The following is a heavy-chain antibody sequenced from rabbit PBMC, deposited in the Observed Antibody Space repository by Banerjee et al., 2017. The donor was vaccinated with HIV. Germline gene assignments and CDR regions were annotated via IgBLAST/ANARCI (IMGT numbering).Heavy chain of an antibody. CDR2: IYAGSSGST. V-gene: IGHV1S45*01. D-gene: IGHD6-1*01. CDR3: ARAAGYAGYGYATGFDL. Sequence: QEQLEESGGDLVKPEGSLTLTCTASGFAFSSSHWIYWVRQAPGKGLEWIACIYAGSSGSTYYASWAKGRFTISLDNAQNTVDLQMTSLTAADTATYFCARAAGYAGYGYATGFDLWGPGTLVTVS. J-gene: IGHJ4*01. CDR1: GFAFSSSHW.